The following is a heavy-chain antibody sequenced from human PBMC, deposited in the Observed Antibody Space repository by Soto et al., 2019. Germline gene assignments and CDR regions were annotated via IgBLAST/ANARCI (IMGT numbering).Heavy chain of an antibody. V-gene: IGHV4-39*01. CDR3: ARSLARSGSYNAHRYYYYYGMDV. Sequence: SETLSLPCPVSGCSISSSSYYWGWIRQPPGKGLEWIGSIYYSGSTYYNPSLKSRVTISVDTSKNQFSLKLSSVTAADTAVYYCARSLARSGSYNAHRYYYYYGMDVWGQGTTVT. D-gene: IGHD3-10*01. CDR2: IYYSGST. J-gene: IGHJ6*02. CDR1: GCSISSSSYY.